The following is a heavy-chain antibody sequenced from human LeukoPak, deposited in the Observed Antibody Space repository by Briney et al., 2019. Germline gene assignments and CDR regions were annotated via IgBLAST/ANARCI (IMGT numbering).Heavy chain of an antibody. J-gene: IGHJ6*03. CDR3: ARGYGSVSYYYYYYMDV. CDR2: VYVSGYT. V-gene: IGHV4-59*08. CDR1: GGPISNNY. D-gene: IGHD3-10*01. Sequence: SETLSLTCTVSGGPISNNYWSWIRQPPGKGLEWIGYVYVSGYTHYNPSLKSRVTISVDTSKNQFSLKLSSVTAADTAVYYCARGYGSVSYYYYYYMDVWGKGTTVTVSS.